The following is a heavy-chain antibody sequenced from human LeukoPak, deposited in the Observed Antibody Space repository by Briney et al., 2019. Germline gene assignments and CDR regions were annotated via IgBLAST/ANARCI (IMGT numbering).Heavy chain of an antibody. CDR2: IYSGGST. Sequence: PGGSLRLSCAASGFTFSSYAMSWVRQAPGKGLEWVSVIYSGGSTYYADSVKGRFTTSRDNSKNTLYLQMNSLRAEDTAVYYCASDSLPATTATTNYWGQGTLVTVSS. CDR3: ASDSLPATTATTNY. CDR1: GFTFSSYA. J-gene: IGHJ4*02. D-gene: IGHD4-17*01. V-gene: IGHV3-66*01.